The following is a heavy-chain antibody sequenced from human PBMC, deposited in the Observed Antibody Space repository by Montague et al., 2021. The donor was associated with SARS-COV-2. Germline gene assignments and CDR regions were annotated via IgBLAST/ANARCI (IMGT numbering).Heavy chain of an antibody. CDR3: ARGRRIAARPSEGYFDL. CDR1: DGSIRSYY. CDR2: MHDSGTA. D-gene: IGHD6-6*01. V-gene: IGHV4-59*08. Sequence: SETLSLTCTVSDGSIRSYYWNWMRQTPGKGLEWIGYMHDSGTANYNPSLRSRVTLMVDASRNQFSLELSSVTAADTAMYYCARGRRIAARPSEGYFDLWGRGTLVTVSS. J-gene: IGHJ2*01.